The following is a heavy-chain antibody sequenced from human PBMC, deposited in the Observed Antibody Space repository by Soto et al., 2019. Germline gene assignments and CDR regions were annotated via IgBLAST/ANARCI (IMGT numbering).Heavy chain of an antibody. CDR3: ASQYCSGGSCFSLGYYYYGMDV. Sequence: VQLVESGGGLIQPGGSLRLSCAASGFTVSSNYMSWVRQAPGKGLEWVSVIYSGGSTYYADSVKGRFTISRDNSKNTLYLQMNSLRAEDTAVYYCASQYCSGGSCFSLGYYYYGMDVWGQGTTVTVSS. J-gene: IGHJ6*02. D-gene: IGHD2-15*01. V-gene: IGHV3-53*01. CDR1: GFTVSSNY. CDR2: IYSGGST.